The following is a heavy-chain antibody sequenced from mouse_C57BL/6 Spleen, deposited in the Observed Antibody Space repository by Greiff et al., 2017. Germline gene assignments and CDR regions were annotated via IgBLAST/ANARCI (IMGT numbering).Heavy chain of an antibody. J-gene: IGHJ2*01. Sequence: VQLQQSGPELVKPGASVKISCKASGYAFSSSWMNWVKQRPGKGLEWIGRIYPGDGDTNYNGKFKGKATLTADKSSSTAYMQLSSLTSEDSAVYFCARWGAAQAYYFDDWVQGTTLTVSS. CDR1: GYAFSSSW. CDR3: ARWGAAQAYYFDD. CDR2: IYPGDGDT. V-gene: IGHV1-82*01. D-gene: IGHD3-2*02.